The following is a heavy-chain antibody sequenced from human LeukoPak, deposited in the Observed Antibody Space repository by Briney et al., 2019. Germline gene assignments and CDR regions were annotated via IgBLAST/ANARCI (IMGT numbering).Heavy chain of an antibody. Sequence: ASVKVSCKASGYTSTGHYMHWVRQAPGQGLEWMGWINPNTDVTKYAQKFQGRVTMTRDTSISTAYMEVSRLRSDDTALYYCARDGGYCSGGNCEARIDYWGQGTLVTVSS. J-gene: IGHJ4*02. CDR2: INPNTDVT. D-gene: IGHD2-15*01. CDR1: GYTSTGHY. V-gene: IGHV1-2*02. CDR3: ARDGGYCSGGNCEARIDY.